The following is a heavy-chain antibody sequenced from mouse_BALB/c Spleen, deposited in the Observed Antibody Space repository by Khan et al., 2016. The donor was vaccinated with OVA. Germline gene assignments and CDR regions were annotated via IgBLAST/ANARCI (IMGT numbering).Heavy chain of an antibody. J-gene: IGHJ3*01. V-gene: IGHV5-6*01. CDR2: ISSGGDYT. CDR3: ASHLTGSFAY. CDR1: GFTFSSYS. Sequence: EVELVESGGDLVKPGGSLKFSCAASGFTFSSYSMSWVRQTPDKRLEWVATISSGGDYTYYSDNVKGRFTISRDNAKNTLYLQRSSLKSENTDMYYCASHLTGSFAYWGQGTLGTVSA.